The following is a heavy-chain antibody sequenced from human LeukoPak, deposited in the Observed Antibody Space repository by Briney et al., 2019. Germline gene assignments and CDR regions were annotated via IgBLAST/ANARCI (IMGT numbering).Heavy chain of an antibody. J-gene: IGHJ5*02. Sequence: GRSLRLSCAPAAFTFRDYYMSWIRHDPGKGLVWVSYVRSSGITISYADSVKGRFSISRDNAKNSLYLQMNSLRAEDTAVYYCARDGTYDFWSGYYNWFDPWGQGTLVTVSS. CDR3: ARDGTYDFWSGYYNWFDP. CDR1: AFTFRDYY. D-gene: IGHD3-3*01. V-gene: IGHV3-11*04. CDR2: VRSSGITI.